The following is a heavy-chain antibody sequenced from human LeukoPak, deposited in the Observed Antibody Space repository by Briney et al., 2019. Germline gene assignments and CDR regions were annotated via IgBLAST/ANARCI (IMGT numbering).Heavy chain of an antibody. D-gene: IGHD3-16*02. CDR2: MNPNSGNT. J-gene: IGHJ5*02. V-gene: IGHV1-8*01. CDR3: ARGYGDDYVWGSYRYEP. CDR1: GYTFTSYD. Sequence: GASVKVSRKASGYTFTSYDINWVRQATGQGLEWMGWMNPNSGNTGYAQKFQGRVTVTRNTSISTAYMELSSLRSEDTAVYYCARGYGDDYVWGSYRYEPWGQGTLVTVSS.